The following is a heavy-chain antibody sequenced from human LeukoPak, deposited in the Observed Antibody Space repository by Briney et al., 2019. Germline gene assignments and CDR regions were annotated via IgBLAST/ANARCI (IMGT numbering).Heavy chain of an antibody. CDR2: TYYRSKWYN. V-gene: IGHV6-1*01. J-gene: IGHJ4*02. CDR3: ARGEVTYSIAARLDY. CDR1: GDSVSSKSAA. D-gene: IGHD6-6*01. Sequence: SQTLSLTCAISGDSVSSKSAAWTWIRQSPWRGLEWLGRTYYRSKWYNDYAVSVKSRITINPDTSKNQFSLQLNSVTPEDTAVYYCARGEVTYSIAARLDYWGQGTLVTVSS.